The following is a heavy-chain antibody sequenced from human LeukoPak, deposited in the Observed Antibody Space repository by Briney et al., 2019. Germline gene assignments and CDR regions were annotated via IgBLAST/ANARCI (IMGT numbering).Heavy chain of an antibody. CDR2: IYYSGST. CDR1: GGSFSGYY. D-gene: IGHD4-23*01. J-gene: IGHJ4*02. Sequence: PSETLSLTCAVYGGSFSGYYWSWIRQPPGKGLEWIGYIYYSGSTYYNPSLKSRVTMSVDTSKNQFSLKLSSVTAADTAVYYCARDLLNEGNHLDYWGQGTLVTVSS. CDR3: ARDLLNEGNHLDY. V-gene: IGHV4-30-4*08.